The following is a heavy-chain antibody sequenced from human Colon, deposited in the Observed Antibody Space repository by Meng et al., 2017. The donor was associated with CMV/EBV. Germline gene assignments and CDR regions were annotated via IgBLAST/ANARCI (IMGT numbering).Heavy chain of an antibody. D-gene: IGHD4/OR15-4a*01. Sequence: SVKVSCKASGYTFSDYYLHWVRQAPGHGLEWMGGILPVLDVGHHAQKFQGRVTITADKSTSTAYMELSSLRSDDTAVYYCARARGGANHYYHGMDVWGQGTTVTVSS. CDR2: ILPVLDVG. V-gene: IGHV1-69*10. J-gene: IGHJ6*02. CDR3: ARARGGANHYYHGMDV. CDR1: GYTFSDYY.